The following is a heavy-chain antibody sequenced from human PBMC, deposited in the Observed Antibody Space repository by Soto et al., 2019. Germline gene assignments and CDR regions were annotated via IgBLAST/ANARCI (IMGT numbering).Heavy chain of an antibody. V-gene: IGHV1-69*06. D-gene: IGHD3-22*01. CDR1: GGTFSSYA. J-gene: IGHJ6*02. Sequence: SVKVSCKASGGTFSSYAISWVRQAPGQGLEWMGGIIPIFGTANYAQKFQGRVTITADKSTSTAYMELSSLRSEDTAVYYCARKPYYYDSSGYPLYYYYGMDVWGQGTTVTV. CDR3: ARKPYYYDSSGYPLYYYYGMDV. CDR2: IIPIFGTA.